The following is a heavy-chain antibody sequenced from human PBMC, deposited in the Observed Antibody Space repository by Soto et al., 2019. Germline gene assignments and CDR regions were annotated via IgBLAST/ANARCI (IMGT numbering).Heavy chain of an antibody. Sequence: PGGSLRLSCAASGFTFSSYWMSWVRQAPGKGLEWVANIKQDGSEKYYVDSVKGRFTISRDNTKNSLYLQMNSLRAEDTAVYYCARDMRFLEWFEGYYYYGMDVWGQGTTVTVSS. V-gene: IGHV3-7*01. J-gene: IGHJ6*02. CDR3: ARDMRFLEWFEGYYYYGMDV. CDR1: GFTFSSYW. D-gene: IGHD3-3*01. CDR2: IKQDGSEK.